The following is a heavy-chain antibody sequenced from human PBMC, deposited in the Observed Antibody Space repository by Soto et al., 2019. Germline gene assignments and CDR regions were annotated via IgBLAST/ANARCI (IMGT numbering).Heavy chain of an antibody. CDR1: GDSVSSTTSA. CDR2: TYYRSRWYH. CDR3: ARDPGYFYGMDV. Sequence: SQTLSLTCAISGDSVSSTTSAWNWIRQSPSRGLEWLGRTYYRSRWYHDYAVSVRSRVIINPGTSNNQFSLHLNSVTPEDTVVYYCARDPGYFYGMDVWGQATTVTVSS. V-gene: IGHV6-1*01. J-gene: IGHJ6*02.